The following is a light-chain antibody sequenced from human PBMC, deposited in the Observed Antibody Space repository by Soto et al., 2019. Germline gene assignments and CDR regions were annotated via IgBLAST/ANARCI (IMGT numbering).Light chain of an antibody. CDR1: QTIIRY. J-gene: IGKJ3*01. Sequence: DIQMTQSPSSLSASVGDRVTITCRASQTIIRYLNWYQQKPGRAPNLLIYAASSLQSGVPSRFSGSGSWKEFTLTISSLQPEDFATYYCQQSYSTLFTFGPGTKVEIK. CDR2: AAS. V-gene: IGKV1-39*01. CDR3: QQSYSTLFT.